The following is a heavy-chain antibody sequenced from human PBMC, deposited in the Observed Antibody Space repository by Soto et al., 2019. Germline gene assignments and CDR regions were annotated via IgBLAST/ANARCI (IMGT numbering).Heavy chain of an antibody. V-gene: IGHV1-69*02. J-gene: IGHJ6*02. CDR2: IIPILGIA. CDR1: GGTFSSYT. Sequence: QVQLVQSGAEVKKPGSSVKVSCKASGGTFSSYTISWVRQAPGQGLEWMGRIIPILGIANYAQKFQGRVTITADKSTSTAYMELSSLRSEDTAVYYCARGAVAGTDYYYGMDVWGQGTTVTVSS. D-gene: IGHD6-19*01. CDR3: ARGAVAGTDYYYGMDV.